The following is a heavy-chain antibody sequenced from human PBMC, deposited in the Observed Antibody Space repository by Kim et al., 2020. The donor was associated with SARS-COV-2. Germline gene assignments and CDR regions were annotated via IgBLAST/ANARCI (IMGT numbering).Heavy chain of an antibody. D-gene: IGHD6-13*01. V-gene: IGHV3-9*01. Sequence: GYEESVQGRFTISRDNAKSSLYLQMNSLRAEDTALYYCAAQGSSWQHDDYWGQGTLVTVSS. CDR3: AAQGSSWQHDDY. J-gene: IGHJ4*02.